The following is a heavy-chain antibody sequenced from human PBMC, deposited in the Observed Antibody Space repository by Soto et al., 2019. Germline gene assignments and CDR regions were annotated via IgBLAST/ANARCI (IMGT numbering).Heavy chain of an antibody. CDR1: GYSFTSYW. CDR2: IDPSDSYT. D-gene: IGHD1-26*01. Sequence: GESLKISCKGSGYSFTSYWISWVRQMPGKGLEWMGRIDPSDSYTNYSPSFQGHVTISADKSISTAYLQWSSLKASDTAMYYCARLAGGATDPYYHYGMDVWGQGTTVTVSS. CDR3: ARLAGGATDPYYHYGMDV. J-gene: IGHJ6*02. V-gene: IGHV5-10-1*01.